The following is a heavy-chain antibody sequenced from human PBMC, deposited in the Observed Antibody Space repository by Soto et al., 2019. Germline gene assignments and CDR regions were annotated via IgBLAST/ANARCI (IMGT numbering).Heavy chain of an antibody. J-gene: IGHJ4*02. Sequence: QVQLVQSGAEVKKPGASVKVSCKVSGHTLTELSMHWVRLAPGKGLEWMGGFDPEDGETISALKFQGRVTMTADTSTDSTYLELRSLRSEATAVYYCAAGGTRWLHSPFDYWGQGTLVTISS. CDR2: FDPEDGET. CDR1: GHTLTELS. CDR3: AAGGTRWLHSPFDY. D-gene: IGHD1-1*01. V-gene: IGHV1-24*01.